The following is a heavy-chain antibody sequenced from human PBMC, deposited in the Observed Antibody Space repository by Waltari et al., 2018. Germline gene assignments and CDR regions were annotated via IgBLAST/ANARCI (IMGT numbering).Heavy chain of an antibody. D-gene: IGHD2-15*01. Sequence: WGSGCRRPPGKGPGVVGQVQRRGKTNYNPSFASRVIISVDTSTLQFSLRLTSATAADTAVYYCALDRGRGLYLDSWGQGTLVTVSP. J-gene: IGHJ4*02. CDR3: ALDRGRGLYLDS. CDR1: W. CDR2: VQRRGKT. V-gene: IGHV4-4*02.